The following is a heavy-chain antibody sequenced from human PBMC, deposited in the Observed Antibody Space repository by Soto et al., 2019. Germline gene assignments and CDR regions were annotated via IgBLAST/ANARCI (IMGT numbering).Heavy chain of an antibody. CDR2: IYYSGST. D-gene: IGHD7-27*01. Sequence: SETLSLTCTVSGGSISSSSYYWGWIRQPPGKGLEWIGSIYYSGSTYYNPSLKSRVTISVDTSKNQFSLKLSSVTAADTAVYYCARHGAGTGDPEGWFDPWGQGTLVTVSS. V-gene: IGHV4-39*01. CDR1: GGSISSSSYY. CDR3: ARHGAGTGDPEGWFDP. J-gene: IGHJ5*02.